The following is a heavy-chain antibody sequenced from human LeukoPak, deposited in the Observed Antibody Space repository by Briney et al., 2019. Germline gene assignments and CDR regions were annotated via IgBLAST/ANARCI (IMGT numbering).Heavy chain of an antibody. V-gene: IGHV1-2*06. J-gene: IGHJ5*02. CDR2: INPNSGGT. CDR3: ARSLYNWFDP. CDR1: GYTFSGHY. Sequence: GASVKVSCKTSGYTFSGHYMHWVRQAPGQGLEWMGRINPNSGGTNYAQKFQGRVTMTRDTSISTAYMELSRLRSDDTAVYYCARSLYNWFDPWGQGTLVTVSS.